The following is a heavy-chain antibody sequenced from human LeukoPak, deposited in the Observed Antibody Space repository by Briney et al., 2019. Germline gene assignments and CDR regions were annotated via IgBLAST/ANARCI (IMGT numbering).Heavy chain of an antibody. D-gene: IGHD5-12*01. CDR2: ISGNGRST. CDR1: GFTFSSYA. CDR3: AKDFGGYVAYFDY. J-gene: IGHJ4*02. Sequence: SGGSLRLSCAASGFTFSSYAMSWVRQAPGKGLEWVSLISGNGRSTYYADSVKGRFTISRDNPKNTLCLQMNSLRAEDTAIYYCAKDFGGYVAYFDYWGQGTLVTVSS. V-gene: IGHV3-23*01.